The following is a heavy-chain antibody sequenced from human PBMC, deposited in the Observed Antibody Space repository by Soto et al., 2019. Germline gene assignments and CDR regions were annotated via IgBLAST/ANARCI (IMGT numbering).Heavy chain of an antibody. CDR1: GFTFSSYN. Sequence: PGGSLRLSCAVSGFTFSSYNMHWVRQAPGKGLEWVATISYDGSNKFYAESMKGRFTISRDNSKNTLYLQMNSLTAEDTAVYYCARWRIVVVPAAIITVYGLDVWGQGTTVTVSS. D-gene: IGHD2-2*02. J-gene: IGHJ6*02. CDR2: ISYDGSNK. V-gene: IGHV3-30-3*01. CDR3: ARWRIVVVPAAIITVYGLDV.